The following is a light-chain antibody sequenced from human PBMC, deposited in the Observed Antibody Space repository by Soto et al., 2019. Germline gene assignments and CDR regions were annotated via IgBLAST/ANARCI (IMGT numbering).Light chain of an antibody. J-gene: IGKJ3*01. V-gene: IGKV1-39*01. CDR2: ATF. CDR3: QQSYSSPFT. CDR1: QSITSY. Sequence: DIQMTQSPPSLSASVGERVTITCRASQSITSYLNWYQQRPGKAPKLLIYATFSLHSVVPSRFSGRGSGTDFTLTISSLQPEVFATDFCQQSYSSPFTFGPRTKVDIK.